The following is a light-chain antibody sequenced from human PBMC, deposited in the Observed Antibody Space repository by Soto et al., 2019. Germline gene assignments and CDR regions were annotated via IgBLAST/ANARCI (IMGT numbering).Light chain of an antibody. CDR2: GAS. CDR1: QSITSY. J-gene: IGKJ5*01. Sequence: EIVLTQSPGTLSLSPGERSTLSWSASQSITSYLAWYQQKPGQAPRLLIYGASNRATGIPDRFSGSGSGTDFTLTIIRLEPEDFAVYYCQQYGRSAITFGQGTRLEI. CDR3: QQYGRSAIT. V-gene: IGKV3-20*01.